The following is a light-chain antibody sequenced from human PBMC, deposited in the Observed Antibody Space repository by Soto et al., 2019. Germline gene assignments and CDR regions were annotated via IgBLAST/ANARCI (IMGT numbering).Light chain of an antibody. Sequence: QSALTQPASVSGSPGQSITISCTGTSSDVGGYNYVSWYQQHPGKAPKLMIYEVSNRPSGVSNRFSGSKSGNTASLTISGLQAEDGADYYCCSYAGINTPVLFGGGTKLTVL. CDR3: CSYAGINTPVL. J-gene: IGLJ2*01. V-gene: IGLV2-14*01. CDR1: SSDVGGYNY. CDR2: EVS.